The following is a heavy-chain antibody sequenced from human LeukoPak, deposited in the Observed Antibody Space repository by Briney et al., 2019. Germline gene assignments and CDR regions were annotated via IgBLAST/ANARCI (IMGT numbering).Heavy chain of an antibody. Sequence: GGSLRLSCAASGFTFSSYEMNWVRQAPGKGLEWVSYISTSGNTRYYADSVKGRFTISRDNAKNSLYPQMNSLRVEDTAVYYCARELSGTTSYYFDYWGQGTLVTVSS. CDR1: GFTFSSYE. CDR2: ISTSGNTR. V-gene: IGHV3-48*03. CDR3: ARELSGTTSYYFDY. J-gene: IGHJ4*02. D-gene: IGHD1-7*01.